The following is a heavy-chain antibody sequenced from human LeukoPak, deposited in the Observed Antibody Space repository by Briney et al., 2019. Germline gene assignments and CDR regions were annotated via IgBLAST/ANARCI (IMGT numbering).Heavy chain of an antibody. CDR1: GITFRSSS. CDR3: AQPDF. V-gene: IGHV3-30*02. Sequence: GGSRRLSCVASGITFRSSSMHWVRQAPGKGLEWLAFIRFDGSTKYYADSVKGRFTVSRDNSKSTLYLQMNSLRAEDRAVYYCAQPDFWGQGTLVTVSS. CDR2: IRFDGSTK. J-gene: IGHJ4*02.